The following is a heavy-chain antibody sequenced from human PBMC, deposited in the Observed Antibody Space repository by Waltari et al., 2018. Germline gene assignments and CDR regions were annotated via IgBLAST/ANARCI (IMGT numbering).Heavy chain of an antibody. V-gene: IGHV4-34*01. J-gene: IGHJ4*02. CDR3: ASFRLGIVDY. D-gene: IGHD7-27*01. CDR1: GGSFSGYY. CDR2: INQSGSP. Sequence: QVQLQQWGAGLLKPSETLSLTCAVYGGSFSGYYWSWIRQPPGKGLEWIGEINQSGSPNHNPSLKSRVTISVETSKNQFSLKLSSVTAADTAVYYCASFRLGIVDYWGQGTLVTVSS.